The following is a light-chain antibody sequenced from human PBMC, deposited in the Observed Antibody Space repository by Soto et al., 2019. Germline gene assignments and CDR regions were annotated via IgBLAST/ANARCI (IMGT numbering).Light chain of an antibody. Sequence: EIVMTQSPATLSVSPGERATLSCRASQSVSSNLAWYQQKPGQAPRLLIYGASTRAIDIPARFSGSGSETEFTLTIRSLQSEDFAVYYCQQYNNWPRTFGQGTKVDIK. CDR3: QQYNNWPRT. CDR2: GAS. V-gene: IGKV3-15*01. J-gene: IGKJ1*01. CDR1: QSVSSN.